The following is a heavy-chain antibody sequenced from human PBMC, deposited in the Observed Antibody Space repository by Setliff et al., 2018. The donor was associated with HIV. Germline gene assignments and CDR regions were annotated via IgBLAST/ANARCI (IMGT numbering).Heavy chain of an antibody. J-gene: IGHJ4*02. V-gene: IGHV4-61*09. Sequence: SETLSLTCTVSGGSISSGSYYWSWIRQPAGKGLEWIGHIYTSGSTNYNPSLKSRVTISVDTSKNQFSLKLAFVTAADTAVYYCARYSTLTTNFDYWGQGTLVTVSS. CDR3: ARYSTLTTNFDY. CDR1: GGSISSGSYY. D-gene: IGHD4-17*01. CDR2: IYTSGST.